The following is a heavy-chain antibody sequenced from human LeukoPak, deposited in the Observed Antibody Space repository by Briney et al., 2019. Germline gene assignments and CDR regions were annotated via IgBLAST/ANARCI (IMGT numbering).Heavy chain of an antibody. CDR3: ARDKILGATHFDY. CDR1: GFTFSSYE. Sequence: PGGSLRLSCAASGFTFSSYEMNWVRQAPGKGLEWLANIKQDGSEKYYVDSVKGRFTISRDNTKNSLYLQMNSLRAEDTAVYYCARDKILGATHFDYWGQGTLVTVSS. CDR2: IKQDGSEK. V-gene: IGHV3-7*01. D-gene: IGHD1-26*01. J-gene: IGHJ4*02.